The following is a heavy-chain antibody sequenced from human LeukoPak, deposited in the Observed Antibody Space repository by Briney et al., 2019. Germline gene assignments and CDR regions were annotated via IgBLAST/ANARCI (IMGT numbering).Heavy chain of an antibody. J-gene: IGHJ4*02. V-gene: IGHV4-59*01. CDR1: GGSISSYY. D-gene: IGHD3-22*01. Sequence: SETLSLTCTVSGGSISSYYWSWIRQPPGKGLEWIGYIYDSGSTNYNPSLKSRVTISVDTSKNQFSLKLSSVTAADTAVYYCAKLPYYYDSSGYWGQGTLVTVSS. CDR3: AKLPYYYDSSGY. CDR2: IYDSGST.